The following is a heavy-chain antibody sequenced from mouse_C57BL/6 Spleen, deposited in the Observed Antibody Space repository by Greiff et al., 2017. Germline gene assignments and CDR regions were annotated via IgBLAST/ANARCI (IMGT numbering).Heavy chain of an antibody. CDR1: GFTFSSYA. CDR3: ARALSPRAMDY. D-gene: IGHD3-1*01. V-gene: IGHV5-4*01. Sequence: EVQVVESGGGLVKPGGSLKLSCAASGFTFSSYAMSWVRQTPEKRLEWVATISDGGSYTYYPDNVKGRFTISRDNAKNNLYLQMSHLKSEDTAMYYCARALSPRAMDYWGQGTSVTVSS. J-gene: IGHJ4*01. CDR2: ISDGGSYT.